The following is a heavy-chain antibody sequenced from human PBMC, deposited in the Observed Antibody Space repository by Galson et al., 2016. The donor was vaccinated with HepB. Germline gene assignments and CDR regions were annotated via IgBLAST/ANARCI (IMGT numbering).Heavy chain of an antibody. CDR3: SRQGDSGWSPLDS. D-gene: IGHD6-19*01. V-gene: IGHV5-51*01. CDR2: IYPGDSDT. CDR1: GYSFTNYW. J-gene: IGHJ4*02. Sequence: QSGAEVKKPGESLKISCKTFGYSFTNYWIGWVRQMPGKGLEWMGIIYPGDSDTRYSPSFQGQVTISADRSISTAYLQWSSLKASDTPMYYCSRQGDSGWSPLDSWGQGTLVTVSS.